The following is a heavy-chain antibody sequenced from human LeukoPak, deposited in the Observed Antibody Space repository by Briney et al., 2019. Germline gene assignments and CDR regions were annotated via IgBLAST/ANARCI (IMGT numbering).Heavy chain of an antibody. D-gene: IGHD3-22*01. V-gene: IGHV3-30*18. J-gene: IGHJ6*03. CDR3: AKDKGYYYDSSGYAPQDYMDV. CDR1: GFTFSSYG. Sequence: PGGSLRLSCAASGFTFSSYGMHWVRQAPGKGLEWVAVISYDGSNKYYADSVKGRFTISRDNSKNTLYLQMNSLGAEDTAVYYCAKDKGYYYDSSGYAPQDYMDVWGKGTTVTVFS. CDR2: ISYDGSNK.